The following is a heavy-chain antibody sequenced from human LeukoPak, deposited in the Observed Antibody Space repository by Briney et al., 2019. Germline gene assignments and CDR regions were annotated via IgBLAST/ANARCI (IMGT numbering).Heavy chain of an antibody. Sequence: GGSLRLSCAASGFTFDDYGMSWVRQAPGKGLEWVAFIRYDGSNKYYADSVKGRFTISRDNSKNTLYLQMNSLRAEDTAVYYCAHYYYDSTSYYYFDYWGQGTLVTVSS. CDR2: IRYDGSNK. V-gene: IGHV3-30*02. CDR1: GFTFDDYG. J-gene: IGHJ4*02. CDR3: AHYYYDSTSYYYFDY. D-gene: IGHD3-22*01.